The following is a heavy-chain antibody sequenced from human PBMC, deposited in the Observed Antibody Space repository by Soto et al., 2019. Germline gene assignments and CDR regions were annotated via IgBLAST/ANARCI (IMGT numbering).Heavy chain of an antibody. CDR2: ISGSGGST. CDR3: AKGFLDDFWSGYSRHYYMDV. CDR1: GFTFSSYA. J-gene: IGHJ6*03. V-gene: IGHV3-23*01. Sequence: GGSLRLSCAASGFTFSSYAMSWVRQAPGKGLEWVSAISGSGGSTYYADSVKGRFTISRDNSKNTLYLQMNSLRAEDTAVYYCAKGFLDDFWSGYSRHYYMDVWGKGTTVTVSS. D-gene: IGHD3-3*01.